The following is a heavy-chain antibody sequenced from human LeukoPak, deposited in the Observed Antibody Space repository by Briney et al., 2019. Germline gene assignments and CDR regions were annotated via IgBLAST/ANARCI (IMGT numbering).Heavy chain of an antibody. J-gene: IGHJ4*02. CDR1: GYTFISYG. D-gene: IGHD1-26*01. V-gene: IGHV1-18*01. Sequence: ASVKVSCKASGYTFISYGISWVRQAPGQGLEWMGWVSAYADDTNYVQKFRGRITMTTDTSTSTAYTELRSLRSDDTAVYYCARDCIGCLGFDYWGQGTLVTVSS. CDR3: ARDCIGCLGFDY. CDR2: VSAYADDT.